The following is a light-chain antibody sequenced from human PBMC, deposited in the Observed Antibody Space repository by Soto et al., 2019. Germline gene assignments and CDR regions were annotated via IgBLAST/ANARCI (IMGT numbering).Light chain of an antibody. V-gene: IGLV2-11*01. CDR2: DVI. Sequence: QSALTQPRSVSGSPGQSVTVSCTGTSTDVGGYDYVSWYQQHPGKAPKLIIYDVINRPSGVPDRFSGSKSGNTASLTISGLQADDEADYYCCSYAGSYYRFGGGTKLTVL. CDR3: CSYAGSYYR. J-gene: IGLJ2*01. CDR1: STDVGGYDY.